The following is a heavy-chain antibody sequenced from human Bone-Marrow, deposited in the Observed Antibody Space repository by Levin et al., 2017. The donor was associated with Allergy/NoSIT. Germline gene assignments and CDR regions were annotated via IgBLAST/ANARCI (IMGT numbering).Heavy chain of an antibody. CDR3: ARDRRNTVTYFDY. V-gene: IGHV3-11*06. CDR2: ISSSSSYT. D-gene: IGHD4-11*01. CDR1: GFTFSDYY. J-gene: IGHJ4*02. Sequence: GESLKISCAASGFTFSDYYMSWIRQAPGKGLEWVSYISSSSSYTNYADSVKGRFTISRDNAKNSLYLQMNSLRAEDTAVYYCARDRRNTVTYFDYWGQGTLVTVSS.